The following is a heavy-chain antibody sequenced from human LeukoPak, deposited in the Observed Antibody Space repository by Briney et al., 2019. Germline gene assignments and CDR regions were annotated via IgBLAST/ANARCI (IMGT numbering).Heavy chain of an antibody. D-gene: IGHD6-19*01. CDR2: INAYNGNT. CDR3: ARDPALGYTSGWYNWFDP. J-gene: IGHJ5*02. Sequence: ASVKVSCKASGYTFTSYGISWVRQAPGQGLEWMGWINAYNGNTNYAQKLQGRVTMTTDTSTSTAYMELRSLRSDDTAVYYCARDPALGYTSGWYNWFDPWGQGTLVTVSS. V-gene: IGHV1-18*01. CDR1: GYTFTSYG.